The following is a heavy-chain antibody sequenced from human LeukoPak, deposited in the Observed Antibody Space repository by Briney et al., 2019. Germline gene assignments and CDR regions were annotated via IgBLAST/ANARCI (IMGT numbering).Heavy chain of an antibody. D-gene: IGHD3-22*01. Sequence: GGSLRLSCAASGFTFSIYAMSWVRQAPGKGLEWVSSISGTSGNTYYADSVKGRFAISRDNSKDTLYLQMNSLRAEDTAIYYCVRQPPGVYDTTQNWFDPWGQGTLVTVSS. V-gene: IGHV3-23*01. CDR2: ISGTSGNT. CDR3: VRQPPGVYDTTQNWFDP. J-gene: IGHJ5*02. CDR1: GFTFSIYA.